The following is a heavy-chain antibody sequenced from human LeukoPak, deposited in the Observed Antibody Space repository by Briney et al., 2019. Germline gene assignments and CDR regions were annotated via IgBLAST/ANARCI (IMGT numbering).Heavy chain of an antibody. D-gene: IGHD3-10*01. CDR1: GFTFSSYA. CDR3: AKGQFGKLLEDGLFDY. J-gene: IGHJ4*02. V-gene: IGHV3-23*01. CDR2: ISGSGGST. Sequence: GGSLRLSCAASGFTFSSYAMSWVRQAPGKGLEWVSAISGSGGSTYYADSVKGRFTISRDNSKNTLYLQMNSLRAEDTAVYYCAKGQFGKLLEDGLFDYWGQGTLVTVSS.